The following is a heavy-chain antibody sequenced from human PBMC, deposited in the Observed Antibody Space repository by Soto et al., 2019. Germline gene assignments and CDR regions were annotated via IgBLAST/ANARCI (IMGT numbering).Heavy chain of an antibody. CDR3: ERSVLTHMDFDQ. Sequence: ASVKVSCKASGYTFTSYDINWVRQATGQGLEWMGWMNPNSGNTGYAQKFQGRVTMTRNTSISTAYMELSSLRSEDTAVYFCERSVLTHMDFDQWGQGTLVPVSS. CDR2: MNPNSGNT. D-gene: IGHD2-2*03. V-gene: IGHV1-8*01. CDR1: GYTFTSYD. J-gene: IGHJ4*02.